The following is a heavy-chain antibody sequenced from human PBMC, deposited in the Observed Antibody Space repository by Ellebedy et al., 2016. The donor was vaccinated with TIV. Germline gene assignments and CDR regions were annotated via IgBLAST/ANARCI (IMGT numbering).Heavy chain of an antibody. V-gene: IGHV4-39*01. Sequence: MPSETLSLTCTVSGNSITSANFFWGWIRQPPGKGLEWIGSFYHAGTTHYNPSLKSRATISEDTSKNQFSLRLTSVTAADTAVYYCARSRHCCSGGTCYPNWFDPWGQGTLVTVSS. CDR3: ARSRHCCSGGTCYPNWFDP. CDR1: GNSITSANFF. CDR2: FYHAGTT. D-gene: IGHD2-15*01. J-gene: IGHJ5*02.